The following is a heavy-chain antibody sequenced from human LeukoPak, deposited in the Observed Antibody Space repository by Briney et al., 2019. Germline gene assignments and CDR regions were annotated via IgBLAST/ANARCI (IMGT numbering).Heavy chain of an antibody. CDR2: ISSSSSYI. J-gene: IGHJ6*03. D-gene: IGHD6-13*01. V-gene: IGHV3-21*01. CDR1: GFPFSSYS. CDR3: ARDQEVLYSSSFDYYYYMDV. Sequence: PGGSLRLSCAASGFPFSSYSMNWVRQAPGKGLERVSSISSSSSYIYYADSVKGRFPIFRDNAKNSLYLQMNSLRAEDTAVYYCARDQEVLYSSSFDYYYYMDVRGKGTTVTVSS.